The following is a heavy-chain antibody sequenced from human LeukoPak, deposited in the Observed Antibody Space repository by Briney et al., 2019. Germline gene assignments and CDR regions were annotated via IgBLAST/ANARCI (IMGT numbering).Heavy chain of an antibody. D-gene: IGHD4-17*01. CDR1: GFNLSSYW. J-gene: IGHJ4*02. V-gene: IGHV3-7*01. CDR3: ARDQSYGDSRFDY. CDR2: IKQDGSEK. Sequence: GGTLRLSCSASGFNLSSYWMRWAHKATGKDLARVANIKQDGSEKYYVDSVKGRFTISRDNAKNSLYLQMNSLRAEDTAVYYCARDQSYGDSRFDYWGQGTLVTVSS.